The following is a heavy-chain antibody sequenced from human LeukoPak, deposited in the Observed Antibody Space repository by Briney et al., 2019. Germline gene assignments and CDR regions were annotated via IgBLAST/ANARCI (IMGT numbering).Heavy chain of an antibody. D-gene: IGHD3-9*01. Sequence: PGGSLRLSCAASGFTFSSYEMNWVRQAPGKGLEWVSYISSSGSTIYYADSVKGRFTISRDNAENTLYLQMNSLRVEDTAVYYCARGADTGYSSDSWGQGTLVTVSS. CDR1: GFTFSSYE. J-gene: IGHJ4*02. CDR3: ARGADTGYSSDS. V-gene: IGHV3-48*03. CDR2: ISSSGSTI.